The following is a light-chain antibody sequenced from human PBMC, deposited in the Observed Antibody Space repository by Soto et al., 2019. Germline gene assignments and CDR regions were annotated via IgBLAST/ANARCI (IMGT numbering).Light chain of an antibody. CDR2: DIS. CDR1: QTVSRN. J-gene: IGKJ5*01. Sequence: VVMTHSPATLSVSPPERATLSCRASQTVSRNLAWYQQRPGQAPRLLIYDISNRAAGVPARFSGSGSETEFTLTIRSLQSEDFAVYFCQQYNNWPSFGQGTRLEI. CDR3: QQYNNWPS. V-gene: IGKV3-15*01.